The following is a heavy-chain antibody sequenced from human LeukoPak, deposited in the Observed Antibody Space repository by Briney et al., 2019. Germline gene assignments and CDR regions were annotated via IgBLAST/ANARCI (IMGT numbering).Heavy chain of an antibody. J-gene: IGHJ4*02. V-gene: IGHV3-11*01. D-gene: IGHD3/OR15-3a*01. CDR1: GFTLSDYY. CDR2: SSSSSSTI. CDR3: ARRRDFIDY. Sequence: PGGSLRLSCAASGFTLSDYYMGWIRQAPGKGLEWVSYSSSSSSTIYYADSVKGRFAISRDNAKISLYLKMNSLRAEDTAVYYCARRRDFIDYWGQGTLVTVSS.